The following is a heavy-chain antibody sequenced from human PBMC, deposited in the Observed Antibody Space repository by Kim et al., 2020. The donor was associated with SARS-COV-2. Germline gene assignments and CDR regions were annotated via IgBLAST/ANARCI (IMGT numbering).Heavy chain of an antibody. D-gene: IGHD3-10*01. Sequence: GGSLRLSCAASGFTFSSYAMHWVRQAPGKGLEWVAGISYDGSNKYYADSVKGRFTISRDNSKNTLYLQMNSLRAEDTAVYYCARDAPSGAITMVRGVIIPPLYWGQGTLVTVSS. CDR3: ARDAPSGAITMVRGVIIPPLY. V-gene: IGHV3-30*14. J-gene: IGHJ4*02. CDR1: GFTFSSYA. CDR2: ISYDGSNK.